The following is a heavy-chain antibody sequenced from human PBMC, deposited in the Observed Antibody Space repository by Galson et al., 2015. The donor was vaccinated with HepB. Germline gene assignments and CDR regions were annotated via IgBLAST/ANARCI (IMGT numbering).Heavy chain of an antibody. D-gene: IGHD6-13*01. J-gene: IGHJ4*02. CDR3: AREGRYSSSWPSQFDY. V-gene: IGHV4-30-4*01. Sequence: TLSLTCTVSGGSISSGDYYWSWIRQPPGKGLEWIGYIYYSGSTYYNPSLKSRVTISVDTSKNQFSLKLSSVTAADTAVYYCAREGRYSSSWPSQFDYWGQGTLVTVSS. CDR1: GGSISSGDYY. CDR2: IYYSGST.